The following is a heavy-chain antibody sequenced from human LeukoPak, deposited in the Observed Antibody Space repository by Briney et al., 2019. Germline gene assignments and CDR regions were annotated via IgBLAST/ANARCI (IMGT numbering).Heavy chain of an antibody. CDR3: ARDVLVGDSSGIDAFDI. V-gene: IGHV4-34*01. Sequence: SETLSLTCAVYGGSFSGYYWSWIRQPPGKGLEWIGEINHSGSTNYNPSLKSRVTISVDTSKNQFSLKLSSVTAADTAVYYCARDVLVGDSSGIDAFDIWGQGTMVTVSS. D-gene: IGHD3-22*01. J-gene: IGHJ3*02. CDR2: INHSGST. CDR1: GGSFSGYY.